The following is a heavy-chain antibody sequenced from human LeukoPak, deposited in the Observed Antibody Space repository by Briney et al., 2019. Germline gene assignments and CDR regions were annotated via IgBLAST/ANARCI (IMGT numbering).Heavy chain of an antibody. Sequence: GGSLRLSCAASGFTFSSYAMSWVRQAPGKGLEWVSAISGSGGSTYYADSVKGRFTISRDNSKNTLYLQMNSLRAEDTAVYYCAKPAWDSSGYSQIFNYRGQGTLVTVSS. CDR2: ISGSGGST. J-gene: IGHJ4*02. CDR1: GFTFSSYA. CDR3: AKPAWDSSGYSQIFNY. V-gene: IGHV3-23*01. D-gene: IGHD3-22*01.